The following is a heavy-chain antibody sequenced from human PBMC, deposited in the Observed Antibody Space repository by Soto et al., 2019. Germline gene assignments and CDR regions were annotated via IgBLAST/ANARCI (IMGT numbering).Heavy chain of an antibody. D-gene: IGHD3-9*01. J-gene: IGHJ4*02. CDR3: ARAGRYSPAGPPSY. CDR1: GYTFTSYG. V-gene: IGHV1-18*01. CDR2: ISAYNGNT. Sequence: VASVKVSGKASGYTFTSYGISWVRQAPGQGLEWMGWISAYNGNTNYAQKLQGRVTMTTDTSTSTAYMELRSLRSDDTAVYYCARAGRYSPAGPPSYWGQGTLVTVSS.